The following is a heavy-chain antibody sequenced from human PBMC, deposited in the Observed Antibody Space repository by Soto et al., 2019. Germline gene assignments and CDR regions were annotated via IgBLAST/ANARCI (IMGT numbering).Heavy chain of an antibody. V-gene: IGHV3-23*01. D-gene: IGHD3-10*01. CDR2: ITFRGDYT. CDR1: GFTFSSFA. CDR3: ATLGTMGVFDS. J-gene: IGHJ4*02. Sequence: EVQLLESGGGLVQPGGSLRLSCAASGFTFSSFAMSWVRQAPGKGLEWLAGITFRGDYTYYGVSVKGRFTLSGDNARNRLDLEMNSLQVEGTALYYSATLGTMGVFDSWGQGTLLTVSS.